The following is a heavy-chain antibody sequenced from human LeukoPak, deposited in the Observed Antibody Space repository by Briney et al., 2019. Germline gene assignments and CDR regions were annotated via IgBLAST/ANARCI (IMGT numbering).Heavy chain of an antibody. CDR3: ATIPRTWLRFPYFDY. D-gene: IGHD5-12*01. CDR2: ISYDGSNK. Sequence: PGGSLRLSCAASAFTFSNYTMHWVRQAPGKGLEWVAVISYDGSNKYYADSVKGRFTISRDNSKNTLYLQMNSLRGENTAVYSCATIPRTWLRFPYFDYWGQGTLVTVSS. J-gene: IGHJ4*02. V-gene: IGHV3-30-3*01. CDR1: AFTFSNYT.